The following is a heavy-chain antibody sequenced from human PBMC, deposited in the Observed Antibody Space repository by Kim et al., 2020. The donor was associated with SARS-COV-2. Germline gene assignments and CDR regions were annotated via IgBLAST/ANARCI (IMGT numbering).Heavy chain of an antibody. D-gene: IGHD1-1*01. CDR1: GFIFSGSA. CDR3: TRFPGTTLAFWDACD. CDR2: IRSKANSYAT. J-gene: IGHJ3*01. V-gene: IGHV3-73*01. Sequence: GGSLRLSCAASGFIFSGSAMHWVRQASGKGLDWVGRIRSKANSYATAYAASVKGRFTISRDDSKTTTSLQMHSLKTEDTAAYYCTRFPGTTLAFWDACD.